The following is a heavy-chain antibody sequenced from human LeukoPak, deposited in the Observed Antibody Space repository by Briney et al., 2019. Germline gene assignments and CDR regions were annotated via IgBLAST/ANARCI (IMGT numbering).Heavy chain of an antibody. Sequence: SETLSLTYTVSGASITSSSYYWGWIRQPPGKGLEWIGSNYYSGNTYHNPSLKSRVTISVDTSKKQFSLRLSSVTAADTAVYYCARQLLIFDSSAFDFWGQGTLVTVSS. J-gene: IGHJ4*02. CDR1: GASITSSSYY. CDR2: NYYSGNT. D-gene: IGHD3-22*01. V-gene: IGHV4-39*01. CDR3: ARQLLIFDSSAFDF.